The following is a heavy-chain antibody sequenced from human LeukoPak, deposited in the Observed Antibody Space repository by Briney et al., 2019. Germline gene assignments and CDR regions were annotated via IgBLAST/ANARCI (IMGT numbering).Heavy chain of an antibody. V-gene: IGHV1-46*01. Sequence: ASVKVSCKASGYTFTSYYMHWVPQAPGRGLEWMGIINPSGGSTSYAQKFQGRVTMTRDMSTSTVYMELSSLRSEDTAVYYCARVSSGWYSYPEDYWGQGTLVTVSS. D-gene: IGHD6-19*01. J-gene: IGHJ4*02. CDR3: ARVSSGWYSYPEDY. CDR1: GYTFTSYY. CDR2: INPSGGST.